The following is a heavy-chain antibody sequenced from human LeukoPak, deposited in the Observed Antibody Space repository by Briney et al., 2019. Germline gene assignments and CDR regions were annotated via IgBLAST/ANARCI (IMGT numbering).Heavy chain of an antibody. CDR1: GFTFSSYE. J-gene: IGHJ4*02. D-gene: IGHD2-2*02. Sequence: GGSLRLSCAASGFTFSSYEMSWVRQAPGKGLEWVSYISSSGSTIYYADSVKGRFTISRDDAKNSLYLQMNSLRAEDTAVYYCARGGEDIVVVPAAIPRLFDYWGQGTLVTVSS. V-gene: IGHV3-48*03. CDR3: ARGGEDIVVVPAAIPRLFDY. CDR2: ISSSGSTI.